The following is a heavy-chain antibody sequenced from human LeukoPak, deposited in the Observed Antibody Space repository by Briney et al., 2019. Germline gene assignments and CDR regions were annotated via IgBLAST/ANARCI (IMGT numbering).Heavy chain of an antibody. D-gene: IGHD4-17*01. CDR1: GYTFTSYG. V-gene: IGHV1-18*01. CDR3: ARDWLDYGDYGYYFDY. CDR2: ISAYNDNT. Sequence: ASVKVSCKASGYTFTSYGISWVRQAPGQGLEWMGWISAYNDNTNYAQKLQGRVTMTTDTSTSTAYMELRSLRSDDTAVYYCARDWLDYGDYGYYFDYWGQGTLVTVSS. J-gene: IGHJ4*02.